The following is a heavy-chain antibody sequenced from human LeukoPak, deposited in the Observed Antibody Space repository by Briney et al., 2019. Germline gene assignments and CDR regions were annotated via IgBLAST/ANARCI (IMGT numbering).Heavy chain of an antibody. CDR3: ARVNSLFGAFDI. V-gene: IGHV4-30-2*01. CDR1: GVSISSGGYS. Sequence: PSQTLSFTCAVSGVSISSGGYSWRWIRQPPGKGLEWIGYIYHSGCTYYNPSLKSRVTISVDRSKNQFSLKLSSVTAADTAVYYCARVNSLFGAFDIWGQGTMVTVSS. J-gene: IGHJ3*02. D-gene: IGHD2/OR15-2a*01. CDR2: IYHSGCT.